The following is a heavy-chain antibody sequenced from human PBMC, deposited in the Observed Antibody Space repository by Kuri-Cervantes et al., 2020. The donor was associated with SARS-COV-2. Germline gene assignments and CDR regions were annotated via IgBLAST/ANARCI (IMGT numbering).Heavy chain of an antibody. Sequence: GGSLRPSCAAYGFSFSTNAMAWVSQAPGKGLGWVSTMSGSGASTHYADSVKGRFTISRDNSKNMLYLQMYSLRAEDTAVNYCAKTSGYNYYFAYWGQGSLVTVSS. CDR2: MSGSGAST. D-gene: IGHD5-24*01. CDR3: AKTSGYNYYFAY. J-gene: IGHJ4*02. CDR1: GFSFSTNA. V-gene: IGHV3-23*01.